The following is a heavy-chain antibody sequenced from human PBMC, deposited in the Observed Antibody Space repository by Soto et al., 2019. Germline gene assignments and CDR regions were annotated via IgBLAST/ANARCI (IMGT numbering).Heavy chain of an antibody. V-gene: IGHV4-59*01. D-gene: IGHD6-19*01. CDR3: ARDLYSSGWATYYYYGMYV. Sequence: SETLSLTCTVSGGSISSYSWSWIRQPPGKGLEWIGYIYYSGNTKYNPSLKSRVTISTDTSKNQFSLKLSSVTAADTAVYYCARDLYSSGWATYYYYGMYVWGQGTTVTVS. J-gene: IGHJ6*02. CDR1: GGSISSYS. CDR2: IYYSGNT.